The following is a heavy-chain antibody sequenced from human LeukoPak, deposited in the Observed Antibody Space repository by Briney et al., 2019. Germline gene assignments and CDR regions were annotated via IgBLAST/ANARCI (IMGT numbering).Heavy chain of an antibody. D-gene: IGHD4-17*01. CDR3: ARDGPSTVIFDY. CDR1: GYTVTAYY. CDR2: IDPNSGGT. V-gene: IGHV1-2*02. J-gene: IGHJ4*02. Sequence: ASVKVSCKASGYTVTAYYMHWLRQAPGQGLEWMGWIDPNSGGTNYAQKFQDRVTMTRDTSISTAYMELSRLRSDDTAVYCCARDGPSTVIFDYWGQGTLVTVSS.